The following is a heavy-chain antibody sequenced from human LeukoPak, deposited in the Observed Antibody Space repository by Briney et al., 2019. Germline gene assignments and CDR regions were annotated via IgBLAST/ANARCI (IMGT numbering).Heavy chain of an antibody. V-gene: IGHV1-69*13. CDR3: ARDSSDFRNLIPH. CDR2: IIPIFGTA. D-gene: IGHD1-14*01. Sequence: SVKVSCTASGGTFSSYAISWVRQAPGQGLEWMGGIIPIFGTAKYAQKFQGRVTITADESTSTAYMELSSLRSEDTAVYYCARDSSDFRNLIPHWGQGTLVSVSS. J-gene: IGHJ1*01. CDR1: GGTFSSYA.